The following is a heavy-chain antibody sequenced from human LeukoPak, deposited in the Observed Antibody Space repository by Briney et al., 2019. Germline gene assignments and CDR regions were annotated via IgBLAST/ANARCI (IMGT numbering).Heavy chain of an antibody. J-gene: IGHJ3*02. CDR2: IKQDGSEK. CDR1: GFTFSSYE. D-gene: IGHD1-1*01. V-gene: IGHV3-7*01. Sequence: GGSLRLSCAASGFTFSSYEMNWVRQAPGKGLEWVANIKQDGSEKYYVDSVKGRFTISRDNAKNSLYLQMDSLRAEDTAVYYCARSPPLWNGDAFDIWGQGTMVTVSS. CDR3: ARSPPLWNGDAFDI.